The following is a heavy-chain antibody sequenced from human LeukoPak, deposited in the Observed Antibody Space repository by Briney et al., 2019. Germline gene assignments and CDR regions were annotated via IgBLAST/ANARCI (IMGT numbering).Heavy chain of an antibody. CDR3: VRGLGTYYYFYMDV. CDR1: GFTFSSYG. V-gene: IGHV3-21*01. Sequence: KSGGSLRLSCAASGFTFSSYGMNWVRQAPGKGLEWVSFVSSSSDYIYYADSVKGRFTISRDNAKNSLYLQMNSLRAEDTAVYYCVRGLGTYYYFYMDVWGRGTTVTVSS. J-gene: IGHJ6*03. CDR2: VSSSSDYI. D-gene: IGHD7-27*01.